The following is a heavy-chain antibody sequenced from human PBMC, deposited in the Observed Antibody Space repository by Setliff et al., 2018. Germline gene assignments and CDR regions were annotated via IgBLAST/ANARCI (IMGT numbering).Heavy chain of an antibody. CDR1: GGSGSFSGYY. CDR2: ISPVGST. D-gene: IGHD1-1*01. V-gene: IGHV4-34*01. J-gene: IGHJ4*02. CDR3: ARTGTYRCFDY. Sequence: SETLSLTCGVSGGSGSFSGYYWSWIRQPPGKGLEWIGEISPVGSTIYNPSLRGRVTMSVDTSNKRFSLNLTSVTAADTAVYYCARTGTYRCFDYWGRGTLVTVSS.